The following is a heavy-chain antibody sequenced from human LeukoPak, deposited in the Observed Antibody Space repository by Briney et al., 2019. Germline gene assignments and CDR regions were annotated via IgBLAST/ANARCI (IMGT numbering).Heavy chain of an antibody. V-gene: IGHV1-18*01. Sequence: GASVKVSCKASGYTLSSYGINWVRQAPGQGLEWMGWISVINSGNTRYAQNFQGRLTMTTDTSTTTAYMELRSLRSDDTAVYYCSREFPFCGADCFSGVFDIWGQGTMVTVS. CDR2: ISVINSGNT. J-gene: IGHJ3*02. CDR1: GYTLSSYG. CDR3: SREFPFCGADCFSGVFDI. D-gene: IGHD2-21*02.